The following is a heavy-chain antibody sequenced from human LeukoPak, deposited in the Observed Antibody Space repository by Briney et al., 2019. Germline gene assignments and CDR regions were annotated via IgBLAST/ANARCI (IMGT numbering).Heavy chain of an antibody. J-gene: IGHJ4*02. D-gene: IGHD5-24*01. CDR2: IYYSGST. CDR3: ARTRWLQLHGFDY. V-gene: IGHV4-31*03. CDR1: GGSISSGGYY. Sequence: SQTLSLTCTVSGGSISSGGYYWSWIRQHPGKGLEWIWYIYYSGSTYYNPSLKSRVTISVDTSKNQFSLKLSSVTAADTAVYYCARTRWLQLHGFDYWGQGTLVTVSS.